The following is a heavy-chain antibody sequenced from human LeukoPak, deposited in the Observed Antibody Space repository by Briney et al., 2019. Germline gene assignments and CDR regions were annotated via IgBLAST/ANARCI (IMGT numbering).Heavy chain of an antibody. CDR2: ISSSSSYI. CDR1: GFTFSSYG. Sequence: GGSLRPSCAASGFTFSSYGMNWVRQAPGKGLEWVSSISSSSSYIYYADSVKGRFTISRDNAKNSLYLQMNSLRAEDTAVYYCARDWSGDAFDIWGQGTMVTVSS. V-gene: IGHV3-21*01. CDR3: ARDWSGDAFDI. J-gene: IGHJ3*02.